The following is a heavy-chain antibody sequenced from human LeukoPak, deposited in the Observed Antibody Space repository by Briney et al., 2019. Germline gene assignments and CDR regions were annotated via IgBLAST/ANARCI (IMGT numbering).Heavy chain of an antibody. Sequence: GGSLRLSCTASGFTFGDYAMSWVRQAPGKGLEWVGFIRSKAYGGTTEYAASVKGRFTISRDDSKSIAYLQMNSLKTEDTAVYYCSLYYYDSSGYSAWGQGTLVTVSS. D-gene: IGHD3-22*01. CDR1: GFTFGDYA. V-gene: IGHV3-49*04. CDR3: SLYYYDSSGYSA. J-gene: IGHJ4*02. CDR2: IRSKAYGGTT.